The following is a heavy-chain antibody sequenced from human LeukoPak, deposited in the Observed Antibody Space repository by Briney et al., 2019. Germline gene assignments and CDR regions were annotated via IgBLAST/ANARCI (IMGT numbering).Heavy chain of an antibody. CDR1: GGSFSGYY. CDR3: ARGPVVPAAMSLFDI. CDR2: INHSGST. D-gene: IGHD2-2*01. Sequence: SETLSLTCAAYGGSFSGYYWSWIRQPPGKGLEWIGEINHSGSTNYNPSLKSRVTISVDTSKNQFSLKLSSVTAADTAVYYCARGPVVPAAMSLFDIWGQGTMVTVSS. J-gene: IGHJ3*02. V-gene: IGHV4-34*01.